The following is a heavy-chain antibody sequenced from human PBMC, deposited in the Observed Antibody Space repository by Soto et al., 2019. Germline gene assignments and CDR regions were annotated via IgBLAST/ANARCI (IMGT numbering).Heavy chain of an antibody. CDR2: ISPYTGNT. J-gene: IGHJ6*02. V-gene: IGHV1-18*01. CDR3: VMVDNYVTPTPQDV. D-gene: IGHD3-16*01. CDR1: GYIFVNYG. Sequence: QVQLVQSGDEVKKPGASVKVSCKASGYIFVNYGIAWVRQAPGQGLEWMGWISPYTGNTHSATKAQGRLTPPQNTSTCTCSMDQGSLPSDDTAVYYCVMVDNYVTPTPQDVWGQGTTVTVAS.